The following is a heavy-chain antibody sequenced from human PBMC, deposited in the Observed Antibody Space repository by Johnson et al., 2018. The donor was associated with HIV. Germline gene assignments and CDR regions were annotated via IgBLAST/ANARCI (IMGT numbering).Heavy chain of an antibody. CDR2: ISGSGGST. J-gene: IGHJ3*02. CDR3: AKEPAVGYSGSFSGGFDI. CDR1: GFTFSSYA. Sequence: VQLVESGGGLVQPGGSLRLSCAASGFTFSSYAMSWVRQAPGKGLEWVSAISGSGGSTYYADSVKGRFTISRDNSKNTLYLQMTSLRAEDTAVYYCAKEPAVGYSGSFSGGFDIWGQGTMVTVSS. V-gene: IGHV3-23*04. D-gene: IGHD1-26*01.